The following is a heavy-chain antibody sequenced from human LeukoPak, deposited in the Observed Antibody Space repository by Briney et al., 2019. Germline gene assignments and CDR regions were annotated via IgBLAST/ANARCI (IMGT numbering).Heavy chain of an antibody. V-gene: IGHV3-23*01. D-gene: IGHD3-22*01. CDR3: ARAGVIYDSSGYYYYFDY. CDR2: ISSSGRTI. Sequence: GGSLRLSCAASGFTFSSYAMSWVRQAPGKGLEWVSAISSSGRTIYYADSVKGRFTISRDNAKNSLYLQMNSLRAEDTAIYYCARAGVIYDSSGYYYYFDYWGQGTLVTVSS. CDR1: GFTFSSYA. J-gene: IGHJ4*02.